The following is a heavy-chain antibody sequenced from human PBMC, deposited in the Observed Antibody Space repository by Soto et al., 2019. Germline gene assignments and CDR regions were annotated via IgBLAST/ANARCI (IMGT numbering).Heavy chain of an antibody. D-gene: IGHD4-17*01. J-gene: IGHJ4*02. Sequence: QVQLVESGGGVVQPGRSLRLSCAASGFTFSSYGMHWVRQAPGKGLEWVAVISYDGSNKYYADSVKGRFTISRDNSKNPLYLQMNSLRAEDTAVYYCAKDGYGDQGFDYWGQGTLVTVSS. CDR2: ISYDGSNK. V-gene: IGHV3-30*18. CDR1: GFTFSSYG. CDR3: AKDGYGDQGFDY.